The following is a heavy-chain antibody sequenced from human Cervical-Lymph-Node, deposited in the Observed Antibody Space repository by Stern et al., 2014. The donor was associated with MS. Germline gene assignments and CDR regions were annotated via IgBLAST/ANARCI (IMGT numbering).Heavy chain of an antibody. D-gene: IGHD1-26*01. J-gene: IGHJ4*02. CDR1: GFTFSDHY. Sequence: EVQLVESGGGLVQPGGSLRLSCAASGFTFSDHYLDWVRQAPGKGLEWLCPIRSKTHGYTTEYAAAVKGRFIISRDDSQNSLYLQMTSLEIEDTAVYYCATGARSGDYPFDFWGQGTLVTVSS. CDR2: IRSKTHGYTT. V-gene: IGHV3-72*01. CDR3: ATGARSGDYPFDF.